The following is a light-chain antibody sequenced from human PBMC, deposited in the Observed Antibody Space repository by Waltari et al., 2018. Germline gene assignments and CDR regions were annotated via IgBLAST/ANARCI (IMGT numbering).Light chain of an antibody. CDR3: QSYDSSLGGGV. CDR2: GNS. CDR1: SSHIGAGYD. Sequence: QSVLTQPPSVSGAPGQRVTLSCTGSSSHIGAGYDVHWYQQLPGTAPRLLIYGNSNRPSGVPDRFSGSKSGTSASLASTGLHAEDEADYYCQSYDSSLGGGVFGGGTKLTVL. V-gene: IGLV1-40*01. J-gene: IGLJ2*01.